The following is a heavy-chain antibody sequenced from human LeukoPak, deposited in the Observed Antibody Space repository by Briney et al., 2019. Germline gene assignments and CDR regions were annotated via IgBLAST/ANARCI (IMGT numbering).Heavy chain of an antibody. CDR2: IIPIFGTA. Sequence: EASVKVSCKASGYTFTSYGISWVRQAPGQGLEWMGGIIPIFGTANYAQKFQGRVTITADESTSTAYMELSSLRSEDTAVYYCARVGIGYCSGTSCSSGNWFDPWGQGTLVTVSS. CDR3: ARVGIGYCSGTSCSSGNWFDP. D-gene: IGHD2-2*01. CDR1: GYTFTSYG. V-gene: IGHV1-69*13. J-gene: IGHJ5*02.